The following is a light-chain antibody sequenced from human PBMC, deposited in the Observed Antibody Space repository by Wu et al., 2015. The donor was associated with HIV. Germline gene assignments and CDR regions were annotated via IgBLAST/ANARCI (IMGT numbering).Light chain of an antibody. V-gene: IGKV3D-20*02. CDR2: GAS. Sequence: EIVLTQSPGTLSLSPGERATLPCRASQSVSSSYLAWYQQKPGQAPRLLIYGASSRATGIPDRFSGSGSGTDFTLTISRLEPEDSAMYFCQQRSNWLSFGGGTKVEI. CDR3: QQRSNWLS. CDR1: QSVSSSY. J-gene: IGKJ4*01.